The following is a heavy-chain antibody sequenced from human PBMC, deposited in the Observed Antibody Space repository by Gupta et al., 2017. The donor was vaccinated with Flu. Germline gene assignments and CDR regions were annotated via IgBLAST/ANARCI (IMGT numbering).Heavy chain of an antibody. CDR1: GFTFSTYE. Sequence: EVQLVESGGGLVQPGGSLRLSCEASGFTFSTYEMNWVRQAPGKGLEWVSYISSSGSTIYYADSVKGRFTISGDNAKNSLYLQMNSLRAEDTAVYYCAREEARPYYYYGMDVWGQGTTVTVSS. CDR3: AREEARPYYYYGMDV. V-gene: IGHV3-48*03. D-gene: IGHD6-6*01. CDR2: ISSSGSTI. J-gene: IGHJ6*02.